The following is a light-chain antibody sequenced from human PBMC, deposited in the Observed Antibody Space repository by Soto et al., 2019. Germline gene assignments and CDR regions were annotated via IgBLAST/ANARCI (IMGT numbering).Light chain of an antibody. Sequence: QSVVTQPASVSGSPGQSITIPCTGNSREVGSYDLVSWYQQHPGKAPQLMIYEGSKRPSGVSNRFSGSKSGNTASLTISGLQAEDEADYYCCSYAGGSTFYVFGSGTKVTVL. CDR3: CSYAGGSTFYV. CDR1: SREVGSYDL. J-gene: IGLJ1*01. V-gene: IGLV2-23*03. CDR2: EGS.